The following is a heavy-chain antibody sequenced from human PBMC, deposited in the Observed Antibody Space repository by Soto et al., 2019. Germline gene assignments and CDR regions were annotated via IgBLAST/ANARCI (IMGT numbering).Heavy chain of an antibody. V-gene: IGHV1-18*01. CDR1: GYTFTRSG. CDR3: ARVGVAPYYYYGMDV. J-gene: IGHJ6*02. Sequence: QVQLVQSGAEVKKPGASVKVSCKASGYTFTRSGISWVRQAPGQGPEWMGWISSYNGDTNYAQTFQGRVTMTTDTSXXTAYMELRSLRSDDTAVYYCARVGVAPYYYYGMDVWGQGTPVTVSS. CDR2: ISSYNGDT. D-gene: IGHD5-12*01.